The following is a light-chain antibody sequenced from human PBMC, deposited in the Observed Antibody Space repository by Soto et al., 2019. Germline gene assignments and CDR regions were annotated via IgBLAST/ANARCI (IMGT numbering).Light chain of an antibody. CDR1: DSNIGSNY. Sequence: QAVLTQPPSASAAPGQRVTISCSGSDSNIGSNYVHWYQRFPGAAPQLLIYRNTQRPSGVPDRFSGSKSGTSASLAISGLRSEDEAHYYCATWDDSLSGHVVFGGGTKLTVL. CDR3: ATWDDSLSGHVV. CDR2: RNT. J-gene: IGLJ3*02. V-gene: IGLV1-47*01.